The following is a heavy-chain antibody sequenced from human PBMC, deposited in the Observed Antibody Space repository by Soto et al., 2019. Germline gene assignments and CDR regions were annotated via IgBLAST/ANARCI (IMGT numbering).Heavy chain of an antibody. J-gene: IGHJ6*03. CDR2: MNPNSDHT. V-gene: IGHV1-8*01. CDR3: VSGRGFPNYYYYMDV. Sequence: QVHLVQSGAEVKKPGASVKVSCKASGYPFSNYDINWVRQATGQGLEWMGWMNPNSDHTGYAQKFRGKVTITGNISISTGYMDLSSVRSEERDVYYCVSGRGFPNYYYYMDVGGKGTAVTVS. D-gene: IGHD3-10*01. CDR1: GYPFSNYD.